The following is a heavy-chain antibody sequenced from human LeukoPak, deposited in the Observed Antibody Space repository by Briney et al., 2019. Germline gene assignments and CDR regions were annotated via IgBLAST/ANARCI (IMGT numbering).Heavy chain of an antibody. CDR3: ARHAAVTRGSSEYNWFDP. Sequence: SETLSLTCTVSGGSISSYYWSWIRQPAGKGLEWIGRIYTSGSTNYNPSLKSRVTISVDTSKNQFSLKLSSVTAADTAVYYCARHAAVTRGSSEYNWFDPWGQGTLVTVSS. V-gene: IGHV4-4*07. J-gene: IGHJ5*02. CDR1: GGSISSYY. CDR2: IYTSGST. D-gene: IGHD6-13*01.